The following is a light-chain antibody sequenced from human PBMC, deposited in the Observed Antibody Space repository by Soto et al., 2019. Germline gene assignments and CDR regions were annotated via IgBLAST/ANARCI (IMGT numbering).Light chain of an antibody. CDR3: QSYGSSLSCYV. J-gene: IGLJ1*01. CDR1: SSNIGAGYD. Sequence: QSVLTQPPSVSGAPGQRVTISCTGSSSNIGAGYDVHWYQQLPGTAPKVLIYSNNNRPSGVPDRFSGSKSGTSASLAITGLQAEDEADYYCQSYGSSLSCYVFGTGTKVTVL. V-gene: IGLV1-40*01. CDR2: SNN.